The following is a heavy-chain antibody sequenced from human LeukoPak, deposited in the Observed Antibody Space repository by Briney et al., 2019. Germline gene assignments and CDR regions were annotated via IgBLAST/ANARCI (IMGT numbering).Heavy chain of an antibody. Sequence: GGSLRLSCAASGFTFSSYAMRWVRQAPGEGLERGSVISGSGGSTYYADSVKGRFTISRDNSKNTLYLQMNSLRAEDTAVYYCAKLEGYSYGLPRFDYWGQGTLVTVSS. CDR2: ISGSGGST. CDR3: AKLEGYSYGLPRFDY. J-gene: IGHJ4*02. CDR1: GFTFSSYA. V-gene: IGHV3-23*01. D-gene: IGHD5-18*01.